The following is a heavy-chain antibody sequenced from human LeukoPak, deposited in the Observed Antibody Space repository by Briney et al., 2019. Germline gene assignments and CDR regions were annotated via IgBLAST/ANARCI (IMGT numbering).Heavy chain of an antibody. V-gene: IGHV3-23*01. Sequence: GGSLRLSCAASGFTFNKYGIHWVRQAPGQGLEWVSAISGSVRSTYYSDSVKGRFTISKDTSKNTLYLQMNSLRAEDTAIYYCAKDQLNRFCSGGSCSITHDSWGQGTLVTVSS. J-gene: IGHJ4*02. CDR3: AKDQLNRFCSGGSCSITHDS. CDR1: GFTFNKYG. CDR2: ISGSVRST. D-gene: IGHD2-15*01.